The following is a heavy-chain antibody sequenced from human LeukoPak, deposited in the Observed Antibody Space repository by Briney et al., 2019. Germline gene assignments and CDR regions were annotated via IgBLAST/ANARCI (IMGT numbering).Heavy chain of an antibody. Sequence: SVRGRFTISRDNANNSLYLQMNNLRAEDTAVYYCTTSVGSGSSDAFDFWGQGTLVTVSS. D-gene: IGHD1-26*01. CDR3: TTSVGSGSSDAFDF. J-gene: IGHJ3*01. V-gene: IGHV3-48*01.